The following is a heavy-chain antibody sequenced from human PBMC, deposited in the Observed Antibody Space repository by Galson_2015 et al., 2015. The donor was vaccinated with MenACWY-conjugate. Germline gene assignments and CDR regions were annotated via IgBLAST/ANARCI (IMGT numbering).Heavy chain of an antibody. CDR2: VNGDNGNT. CDR1: GYTFSSYA. D-gene: IGHD2-8*02. Sequence: SVKVSCKASGYTFSSYAMHWVRQAPGQRPEWMGWVNGDNGNTKYSQKFQGKVTFTRDTSASTAYMELSSLTFEDTAVYYCVRGCCTAEGCSTYPRYPMDVWGQGTSVTVSS. J-gene: IGHJ6*02. V-gene: IGHV1-3*01. CDR3: VRGCCTAEGCSTYPRYPMDV.